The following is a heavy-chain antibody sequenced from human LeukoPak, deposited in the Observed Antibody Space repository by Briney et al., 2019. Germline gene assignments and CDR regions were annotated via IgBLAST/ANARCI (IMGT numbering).Heavy chain of an antibody. Sequence: PGGSLRLSCAASGFTFSTYDMHWVRQAPGKGLEWVAFIRNDGSNKYYADSVKGRLTISRDNSKNTLYLQMNSLRAEDTAVYYCAKDPNGDYLGAFDFWGQGTMVTVSS. V-gene: IGHV3-30*02. J-gene: IGHJ3*01. CDR2: IRNDGSNK. CDR1: GFTFSTYD. D-gene: IGHD4-17*01. CDR3: AKDPNGDYLGAFDF.